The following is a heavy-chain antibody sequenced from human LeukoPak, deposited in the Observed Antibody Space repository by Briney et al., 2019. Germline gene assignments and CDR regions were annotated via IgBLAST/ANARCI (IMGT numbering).Heavy chain of an antibody. CDR3: ARELRFFEWPPRGYYYMGV. D-gene: IGHD3-3*01. V-gene: IGHV3-21*01. CDR2: ISSSSNYI. CDR1: GFSFTTYS. J-gene: IGHJ6*03. Sequence: GGSLRLSCAASGFSFTTYSMNWVRQAPGKGLEWVSSISSSSNYIYYADSVKGRFTISRDNAKNSLYIQMNSLRAEDTAVYYCARELRFFEWPPRGYYYMGVWGKGTTVTVSS.